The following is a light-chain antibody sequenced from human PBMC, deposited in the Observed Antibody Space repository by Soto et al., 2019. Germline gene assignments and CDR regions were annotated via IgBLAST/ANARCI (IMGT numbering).Light chain of an antibody. Sequence: EIVMTQSPATLSVSPGERVTLSCRASQSVNSNLAWYQQKPGQAPRLLIYRASTRATGFPARISGSGSGTDFTLTISGLQSEDFAVYYCQQYNDWPRTFDQGTKVDIK. CDR2: RAS. J-gene: IGKJ1*01. CDR3: QQYNDWPRT. CDR1: QSVNSN. V-gene: IGKV3-15*01.